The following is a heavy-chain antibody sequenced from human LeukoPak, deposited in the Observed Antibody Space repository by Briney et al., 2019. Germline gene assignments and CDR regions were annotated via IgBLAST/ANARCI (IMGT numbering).Heavy chain of an antibody. D-gene: IGHD6-13*01. J-gene: IGHJ3*02. V-gene: IGHV4-61*02. CDR1: GGSISSGSYY. CDR2: IYTSGST. CDR3: ARADAALSSSWSPDAFDI. Sequence: SETLSLTCTVSGGSISSGSYYWSWIRQPAGKGLEWIGRIYTSGSTNYNPSLKSRVTISVDTSKNQFSLKLSSVTAADTAVYYCARADAALSSSWSPDAFDIWGQGTMVTVSS.